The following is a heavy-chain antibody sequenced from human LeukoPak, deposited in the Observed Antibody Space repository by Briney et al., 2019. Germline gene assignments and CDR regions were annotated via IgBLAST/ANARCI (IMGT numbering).Heavy chain of an antibody. J-gene: IGHJ6*04. CDR3: ARDRYVLLWFGEPRNDMDV. CDR2: ISYDGSNK. Sequence: GRSLRLSCAASGFTFSSYAMHWVRQAPGKGLEWVAVISYDGSNKYYADSVKGRFTISRDSSKNTLYLQMNSLRAEDTAVYYCARDRYVLLWFGEPRNDMDVWGKGTTVTVSP. V-gene: IGHV3-30*04. D-gene: IGHD3-10*01. CDR1: GFTFSSYA.